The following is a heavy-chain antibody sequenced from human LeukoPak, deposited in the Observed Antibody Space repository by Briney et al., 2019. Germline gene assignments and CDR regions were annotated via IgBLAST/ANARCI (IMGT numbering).Heavy chain of an antibody. CDR2: INPNSGGT. D-gene: IGHD3-3*01. J-gene: IGHJ4*02. V-gene: IGHV1-2*02. CDR1: GYTFTGYY. CDR3: ARESPHYDFWSGYYTGRPYYFDY. Sequence: ASVKVSCKASGYTFTGYYMHWVRQAPGQGLEWMGWINPNSGGTNYAQKFQGRVTMTRDTSISTAYMELSRLRSDDTAVYYCARESPHYDFWSGYYTGRPYYFDYWGQGTLVTVSS.